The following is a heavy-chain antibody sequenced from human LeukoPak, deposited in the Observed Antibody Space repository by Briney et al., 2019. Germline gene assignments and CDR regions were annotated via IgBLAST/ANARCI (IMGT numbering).Heavy chain of an antibody. Sequence: ASVKVSCKVSGGIFGSHAINWVRQAPGQGLEWLGRIIPIFDTPNYAQTFQGRVTISADKSTRTVYMELTSLRSEDTALYYCAKGSRLREAGSYRFWGQGTLVTVSS. V-gene: IGHV1-69*06. D-gene: IGHD3-16*02. CDR1: GGIFGSHA. J-gene: IGHJ4*02. CDR3: AKGSRLREAGSYRF. CDR2: IIPIFDTP.